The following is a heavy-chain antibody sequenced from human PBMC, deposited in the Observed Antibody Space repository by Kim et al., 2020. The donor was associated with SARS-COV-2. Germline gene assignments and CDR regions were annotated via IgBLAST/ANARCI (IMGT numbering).Heavy chain of an antibody. Sequence: AASVKGRFTTSRDNAKNSLYLQMNSLRAEDTAVYYCAGGGDYYYYYGMDVWGQGTTVTVSS. V-gene: IGHV3-11*01. CDR3: AGGGDYYYYYGMDV. J-gene: IGHJ6*02.